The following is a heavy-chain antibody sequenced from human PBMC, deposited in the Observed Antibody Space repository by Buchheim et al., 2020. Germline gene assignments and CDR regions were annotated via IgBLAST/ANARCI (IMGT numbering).Heavy chain of an antibody. CDR2: ISYDGSNK. J-gene: IGHJ6*02. CDR1: GSTFLSSD. CDR3: ASSPSGGYMQYYGMDV. Sequence: QVQLVESGGGVVQPGTSLRLSCAASGSTFLSSDMHWVRQAPGKGLEWVTLISYDGSNKYYADSVKGRFTISRDNSKHTLSLQMNSLRTEDTAVYYCASSPSGGYMQYYGMDVWGQGAT. D-gene: IGHD5-12*01. V-gene: IGHV3-30*03.